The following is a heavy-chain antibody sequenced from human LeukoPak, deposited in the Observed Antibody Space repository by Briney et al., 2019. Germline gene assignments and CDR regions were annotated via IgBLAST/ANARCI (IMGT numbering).Heavy chain of an antibody. CDR2: IWYDGSNK. D-gene: IGHD1-7*01. Sequence: GRSLRLSCAASGFTFSSYGMHWVRQAPGKGLEWVAAIWYDGSNKYYADSVKGRFTISRDNSKNTLYLQMNSLRAEDTAVYYCAKDLTGITGTTYYYYYYMDVWGKGTTVTVSS. V-gene: IGHV3-33*06. CDR3: AKDLTGITGTTYYYYYYMDV. J-gene: IGHJ6*03. CDR1: GFTFSSYG.